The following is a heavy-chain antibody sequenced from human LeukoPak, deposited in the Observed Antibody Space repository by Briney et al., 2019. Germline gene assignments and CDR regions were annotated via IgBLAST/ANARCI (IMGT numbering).Heavy chain of an antibody. CDR3: VRELTIASAGVHFDP. J-gene: IGHJ5*02. V-gene: IGHV3-74*01. CDR1: GFTFSSYW. CDR2: INIDGGYT. Sequence: GGSLRLSCAASGFTFSSYWMHWVRQAPGKGLVWVSRINIDGGYTSHADSVKGRFTISRDNTKNTLFLQMNSLRAEDTAVYYCVRELTIASAGVHFDPWGQGTPVTVSS. D-gene: IGHD6-13*01.